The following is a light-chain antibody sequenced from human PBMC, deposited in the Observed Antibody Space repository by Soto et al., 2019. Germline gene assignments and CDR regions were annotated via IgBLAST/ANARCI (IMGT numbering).Light chain of an antibody. CDR1: QDISSW. J-gene: IGKJ4*01. V-gene: IGKV1-12*01. CDR3: QQGDSFPFT. CDR2: AAS. Sequence: DILMTQSPSSVSASVGDRVTITCRASQDISSWVAWYQQKPGKAPKLLISAASSLQSGVPRRFSGSGSGTDFTLVISSLQAEDFATYFCQQGDSFPFTFGGGTKVDNK.